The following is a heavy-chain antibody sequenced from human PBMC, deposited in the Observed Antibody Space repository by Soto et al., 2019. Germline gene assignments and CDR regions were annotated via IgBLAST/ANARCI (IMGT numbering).Heavy chain of an antibody. Sequence: QVQLVQSGAEVKKPGASVTVSCKASGYTFSWHGISWVRQAPGQGLEWMAWSGNTNYAQKFQGRLTLTTNPSTRTAYMELRSLRSDDTAVYYCARGADDFSSGYYYEYWGQGTLVTVSS. V-gene: IGHV1-18*04. J-gene: IGHJ4*02. D-gene: IGHD3-3*01. CDR2: SGNT. CDR3: ARGADDFSSGYYYEY. CDR1: GYTFSWHG.